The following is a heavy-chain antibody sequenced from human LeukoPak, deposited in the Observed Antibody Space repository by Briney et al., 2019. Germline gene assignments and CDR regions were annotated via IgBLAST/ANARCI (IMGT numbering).Heavy chain of an antibody. CDR1: GYIFTSYG. V-gene: IGHV1-18*01. Sequence: ASVNVSCTASGYIFTSYGISWVRQAPGQGLEWMGWISAYNGYTNYAQKPQGRVTMITDTSTSTAYMELRSLRSDDTAVYYCARGRRRLHPFDIWGQGTMVTVSS. CDR2: ISAYNGYT. D-gene: IGHD5-12*01. CDR3: ARGRRRLHPFDI. J-gene: IGHJ3*02.